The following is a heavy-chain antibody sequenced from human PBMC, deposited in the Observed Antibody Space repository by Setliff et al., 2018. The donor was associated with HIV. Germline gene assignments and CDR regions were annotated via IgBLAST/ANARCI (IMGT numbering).Heavy chain of an antibody. CDR3: AREGSPIYYFDY. V-gene: IGHV1-2*02. CDR1: GYLFTGYY. J-gene: IGHJ4*02. CDR2: INVNSGGT. D-gene: IGHD3-10*01. Sequence: ASVKVSCKASGYLFTGYYIHWVRQAPGQGLEWMGWINVNSGGTKYAQKFQGRVTMTRDTSISTAYMEVRILRSDDTAVYYCAREGSPIYYFDYWSQGTLVTVSS.